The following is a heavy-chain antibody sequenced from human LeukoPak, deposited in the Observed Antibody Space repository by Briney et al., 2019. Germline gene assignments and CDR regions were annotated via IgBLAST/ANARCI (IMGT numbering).Heavy chain of an antibody. D-gene: IGHD3-10*01. Sequence: GGSLRLSCAASGFTFSTYWMSWVRQAPGKGLEWVSAISGSGGSTYYADSVKGRFTISRDSSKNTLYLQMNSLRAEDTAVYYCAREEITMVRGVPGRYFDYWGQGTLVTVSS. CDR3: AREEITMVRGVPGRYFDY. V-gene: IGHV3-23*01. CDR1: GFTFSTYW. CDR2: ISGSGGST. J-gene: IGHJ4*02.